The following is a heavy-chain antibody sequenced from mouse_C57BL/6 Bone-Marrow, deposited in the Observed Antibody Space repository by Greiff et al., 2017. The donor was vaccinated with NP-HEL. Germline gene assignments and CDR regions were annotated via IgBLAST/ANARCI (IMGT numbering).Heavy chain of an antibody. CDR2: ISGGGGNT. CDR3: ARHNSHFDY. V-gene: IGHV5-9*01. Sequence: EVKLMESGGGLVKPGGSLKLSCAASGFTFSSYTMSWVRQTPEKRLEWVATISGGGGNTYYPDSVKGRFTISRDNAKNTLYLQMSSLRSEDTALYYCARHNSHFDYWGQGTTLTVSS. CDR1: GFTFSSYT. D-gene: IGHD1-3*01. J-gene: IGHJ2*01.